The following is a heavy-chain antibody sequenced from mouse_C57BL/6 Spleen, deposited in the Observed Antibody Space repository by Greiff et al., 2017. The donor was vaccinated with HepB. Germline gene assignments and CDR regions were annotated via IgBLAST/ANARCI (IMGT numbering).Heavy chain of an antibody. CDR2: INPSNGGT. J-gene: IGHJ2*01. CDR3: ASVGYSYYFDY. V-gene: IGHV1-53*01. Sequence: VKLQQPGTELVKPGASVKLSCKASGYTFTSYWMHWVKQRPGQGLEWIGNINPSNGGTNYNEKFKSKATLTVDKSSSTAYMQLSSLTPEDSAVYYCASVGYSYYFDYWGQGTTLTVSS. D-gene: IGHD2-3*01. CDR1: GYTFTSYW.